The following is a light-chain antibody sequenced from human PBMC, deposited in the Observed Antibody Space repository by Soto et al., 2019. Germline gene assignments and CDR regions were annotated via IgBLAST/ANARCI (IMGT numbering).Light chain of an antibody. J-gene: IGKJ2*01. V-gene: IGKV3-15*01. CDR1: QGVSRK. CDR2: GAS. CDR3: QQSYSTVT. Sequence: DIVMTQSPATLSVAPGERVTFSCRASQGVSRKLAWYQHKPGQAPRLLISGASTGATGIPARFSGSGSGTEFTLTISSLQSEDCAIYYCQQSYSTVTFGQGTKLEIK.